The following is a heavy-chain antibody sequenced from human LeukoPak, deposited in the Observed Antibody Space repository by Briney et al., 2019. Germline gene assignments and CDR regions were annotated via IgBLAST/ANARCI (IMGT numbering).Heavy chain of an antibody. J-gene: IGHJ4*02. CDR2: IYSGGST. D-gene: IGHD3-10*01. CDR3: ARGGTYYYGSGKLDY. CDR1: GFTVSSNY. Sequence: PGGSLRLSCAASGFTVSSNYMSWVRQAPGKGLEWVSVIYSGGSTYYADSVKGRFTISRDNSKNTLYLQMNSLRAEDTAVYYCARGGTYYYGSGKLDYWGQGTLVTVSS. V-gene: IGHV3-53*01.